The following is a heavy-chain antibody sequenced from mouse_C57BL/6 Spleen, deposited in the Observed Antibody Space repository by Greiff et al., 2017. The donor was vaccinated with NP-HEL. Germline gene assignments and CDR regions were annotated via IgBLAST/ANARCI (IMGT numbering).Heavy chain of an antibody. CDR3: ARPTMISYYAMDY. CDR2: IHPNSGST. V-gene: IGHV1-64*01. D-gene: IGHD2-4*01. Sequence: XQLQQSGAELVKPGASVKLSCKASGYTFTSYWMHWVKQRPGQGLEWIGMIHPNSGSTNYNEKFKSKATLTVDKSSSTAYMQLSSLTSEDSAVYYCARPTMISYYAMDYWGQGTSVTVSS. J-gene: IGHJ4*01. CDR1: GYTFTSYW.